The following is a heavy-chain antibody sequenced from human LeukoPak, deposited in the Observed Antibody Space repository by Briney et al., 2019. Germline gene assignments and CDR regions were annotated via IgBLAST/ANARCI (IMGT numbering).Heavy chain of an antibody. J-gene: IGHJ6*02. CDR2: MNPNSGST. CDR3: ARGSIYDFWNYYYGMDV. Sequence: ASVKVSCKASGYTFTSYDINWVRQAPGQGLEWMGWMNPNSGSTGYAQKFQGRVTMTRNTSISTAYMELSSLRSEDTAVYYCARGSIYDFWNYYYGMDVWGQGTTVTVSS. D-gene: IGHD3-3*01. V-gene: IGHV1-8*01. CDR1: GYTFTSYD.